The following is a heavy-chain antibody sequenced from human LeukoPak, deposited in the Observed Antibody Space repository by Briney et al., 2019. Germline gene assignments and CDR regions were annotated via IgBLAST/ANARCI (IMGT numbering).Heavy chain of an antibody. Sequence: GGSLTLSCLASGFTFDDYCLSCVRPPPGKGLEWVSCINWNGDSTGYADTVKCRFTISRDNAKNSLYLQMNSLRAEDTALYHCARGTQWELLSPFDYWGQGTLVTVSS. D-gene: IGHD1-26*01. V-gene: IGHV3-20*01. J-gene: IGHJ4*02. CDR2: INWNGDST. CDR3: ARGTQWELLSPFDY. CDR1: GFTFDDYC.